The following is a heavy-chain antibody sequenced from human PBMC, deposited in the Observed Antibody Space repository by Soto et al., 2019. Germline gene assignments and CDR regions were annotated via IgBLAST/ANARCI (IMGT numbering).Heavy chain of an antibody. Sequence: SETLSLTCSVSGRSISEINSYWGWIRQTPGEGLEWIGTIHRTGSTYYNPSLKSRVIISLDTSKNQFSLKLSSVTAADTALYYCARPEGGYGSGYSWFDPWGQGTRVTVSS. D-gene: IGHD5-12*01. CDR1: GRSISEINSY. V-gene: IGHV4-39*01. CDR3: ARPEGGYGSGYSWFDP. J-gene: IGHJ5*02. CDR2: IHRTGST.